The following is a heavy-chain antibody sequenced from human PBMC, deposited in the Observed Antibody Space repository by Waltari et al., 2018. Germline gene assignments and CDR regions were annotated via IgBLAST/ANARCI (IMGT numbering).Heavy chain of an antibody. CDR1: GGSISSHD. V-gene: IGHV4-59*11. J-gene: IGHJ4*02. CDR2: TYSSLAP. D-gene: IGHD3-22*01. Sequence: QVQLQESGTGLVKPSETLSLTCTVSGGSISSHDWSWIRQPPGKGLELILYTYSSLAPNSTPSPKSRVTISVDTSKNQFSLKLSSVTAADTAVYYCARSSYDSSGYYSDYWGQGTLVTVSS. CDR3: ARSSYDSSGYYSDY.